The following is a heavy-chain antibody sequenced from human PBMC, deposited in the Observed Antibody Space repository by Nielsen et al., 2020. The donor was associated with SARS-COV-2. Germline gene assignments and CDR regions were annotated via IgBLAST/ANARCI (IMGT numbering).Heavy chain of an antibody. CDR2: ISGSGGST. J-gene: IGHJ4*02. CDR3: ARVDYDSSGYADY. CDR1: GFTFSSYA. V-gene: IGHV3-23*01. Sequence: GESLKISCAASGFTFSSYAMSWVRQAPGKGLEWVSAISGSGGSTYYADSVKGRFTISRDNSKNTLYLQMNSLRAEDTAVYYCARVDYDSSGYADYWGQGTLVTVSS. D-gene: IGHD3-22*01.